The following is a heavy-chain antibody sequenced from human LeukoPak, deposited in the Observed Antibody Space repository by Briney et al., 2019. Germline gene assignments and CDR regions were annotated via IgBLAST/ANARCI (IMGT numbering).Heavy chain of an antibody. J-gene: IGHJ3*02. CDR2: IYPGDSDT. V-gene: IGHV5-51*01. CDR1: GYSFTSYW. D-gene: IGHD3-16*01. CDR3: ARESHVWRSPRHDAFDI. Sequence: GESLKISCKGSGYSFTSYWIGWVRQMPGKGLEWMGIIYPGDSDTRYSPSFQGQVTISADKSISTAYLQWSSLKASDTAMYYCARESHVWRSPRHDAFDIWGQGTMVTVSS.